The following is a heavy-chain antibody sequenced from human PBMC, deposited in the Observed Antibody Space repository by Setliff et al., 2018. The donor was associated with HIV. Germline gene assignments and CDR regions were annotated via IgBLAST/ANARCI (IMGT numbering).Heavy chain of an antibody. Sequence: SETLSLTCAVYGGSFSGYYWSWIRQPPGKGLEWIGEINHSGSTNYNPSLKSRVTISVDTSKNQFSLKLSSVTAADTATYYWARHYREPLGDAFDIWGQGTLVTVSS. V-gene: IGHV4-34*01. CDR2: INHSGST. CDR1: GGSFSGYY. D-gene: IGHD3-16*02. CDR3: ARHYREPLGDAFDI. J-gene: IGHJ3*02.